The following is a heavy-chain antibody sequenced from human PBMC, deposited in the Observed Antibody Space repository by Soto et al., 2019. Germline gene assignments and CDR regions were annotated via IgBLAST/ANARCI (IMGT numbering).Heavy chain of an antibody. J-gene: IGHJ4*02. Sequence: SETLSLTCAVYGGSFSGNYWIWIRQPPGKGLEWIGEINHSGSSNYNPSLKSRVTISVDTSKNQFSLKLSSVTAADTAVYYCAKGWWLVLYYFDYWGQGTLVTVSS. CDR3: AKGWWLVLYYFDY. D-gene: IGHD2-8*02. CDR1: GGSFSGNY. CDR2: INHSGSS. V-gene: IGHV4-34*01.